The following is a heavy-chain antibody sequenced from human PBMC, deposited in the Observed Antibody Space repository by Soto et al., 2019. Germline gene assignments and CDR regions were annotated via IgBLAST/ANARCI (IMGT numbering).Heavy chain of an antibody. D-gene: IGHD6-13*01. J-gene: IGHJ4*02. Sequence: QVQLVQSGAEVKKPGASVKVSCKASGYTFTSYGISWVRQAPGQGLEWMGWISAYNGNTNYAQKLPGRVTMTPDTSTNTAYMALRNLRSDDTAVYYCARVIAAAADFDYWGQGTLVTVSS. V-gene: IGHV1-18*01. CDR1: GYTFTSYG. CDR3: ARVIAAAADFDY. CDR2: ISAYNGNT.